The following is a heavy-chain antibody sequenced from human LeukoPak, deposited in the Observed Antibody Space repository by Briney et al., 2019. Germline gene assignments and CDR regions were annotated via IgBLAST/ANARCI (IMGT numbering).Heavy chain of an antibody. Sequence: GGSLRLSCAASGFTVSTHYMTWVRQAPGKGLEWVSVILSGGITYYADSVKGRFTISRDNSKNTLYLQMNNLRAEDTAVYYCARDPYSSGYFDSWGQGTLVTVSS. CDR2: ILSGGIT. CDR3: ARDPYSSGYFDS. J-gene: IGHJ4*02. D-gene: IGHD6-19*01. CDR1: GFTVSTHY. V-gene: IGHV3-53*01.